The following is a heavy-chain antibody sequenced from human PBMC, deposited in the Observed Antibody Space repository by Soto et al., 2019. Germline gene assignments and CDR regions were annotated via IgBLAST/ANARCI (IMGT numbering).Heavy chain of an antibody. Sequence: QEQLVQSGAEVKKSGSSVKVSCKDTGGLFSSYAVSWVRQAPGHGLEWMGGIIPVFDTVYYAQKFQGRVTITADESTNTAYMELSSLRSEETTMYYCARGGSGYVWFNEFWGQGTLVTVSS. CDR1: GGLFSSYA. CDR3: ARGGSGYVWFNEF. D-gene: IGHD3-22*01. J-gene: IGHJ4*02. CDR2: IIPVFDTV. V-gene: IGHV1-69*01.